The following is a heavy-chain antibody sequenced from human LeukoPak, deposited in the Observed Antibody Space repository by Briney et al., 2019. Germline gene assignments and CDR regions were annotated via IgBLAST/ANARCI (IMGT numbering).Heavy chain of an antibody. Sequence: ASVKVSCKASGYTFTSYYMHWVRQGPGQGLEWMGIINPSGGSTSYAQKFQGRFTMTRDTSTNTVYMELSSLRSEDTAVFYCVRGASSIAALNPFWYFDLWGRGTLVTVS. V-gene: IGHV1-46*01. CDR2: INPSGGST. CDR1: GYTFTSYY. CDR3: VRGASSIAALNPFWYFDL. D-gene: IGHD6-6*01. J-gene: IGHJ2*01.